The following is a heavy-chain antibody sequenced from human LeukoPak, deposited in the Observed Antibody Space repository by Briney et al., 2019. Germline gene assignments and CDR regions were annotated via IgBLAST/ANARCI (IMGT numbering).Heavy chain of an antibody. D-gene: IGHD3-10*02. V-gene: IGHV1-3*03. CDR1: GGTFSSYA. CDR3: ASCLFGYYYYMDV. J-gene: IGHJ6*03. Sequence: ASVKVSCKASGGTFSSYAMHWVRQAPGQRLEWMGWINAGNGNTKYSQEFQGRVTITRDTSASTAYMELSSLRSEDTAVYYCASCLFGYYYYMDVWGEGTTVTISS. CDR2: INAGNGNT.